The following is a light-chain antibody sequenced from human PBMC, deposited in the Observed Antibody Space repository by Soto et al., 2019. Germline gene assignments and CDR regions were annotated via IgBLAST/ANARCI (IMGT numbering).Light chain of an antibody. J-gene: IGKJ2*01. V-gene: IGKV3-20*01. CDR3: RQYGSSPSYT. Sequence: EIVLTQSPGPLSLSPGERATLSCRASQSVSSSSYLAWYQQKPGQAPRLLIYGASSRATGIPDWFSGSGSATDFTLTISRLEVEDFAVYYCRQYGSSPSYTFGQGIKLEIK. CDR2: GAS. CDR1: QSVSSSSY.